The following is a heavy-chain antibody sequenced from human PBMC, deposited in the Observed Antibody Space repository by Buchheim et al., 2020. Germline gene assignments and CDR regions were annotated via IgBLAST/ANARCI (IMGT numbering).Heavy chain of an antibody. CDR2: INHSGST. CDR3: ARGGIQLWPSYYYYYGMDV. Sequence: QVQLQQWGAGLLKPSETLSLTCAVYGGSFSGYYWSWIRQPPGKGMEWIGEINHSGSTNYNPSLKSRVNIPVDTSTNHFSLTLSSVTAAYTAVYYCARGGIQLWPSYYYYYGMDVWGQGTT. J-gene: IGHJ6*02. D-gene: IGHD5-18*01. V-gene: IGHV4-34*01. CDR1: GGSFSGYY.